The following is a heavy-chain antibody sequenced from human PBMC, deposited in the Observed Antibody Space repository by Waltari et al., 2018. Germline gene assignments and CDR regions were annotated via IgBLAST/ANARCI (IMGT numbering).Heavy chain of an antibody. J-gene: IGHJ5*02. V-gene: IGHV1-69-2*01. D-gene: IGHD4-4*01. CDR2: VDTAESET. Sequence: EVQLVQSGAEVKKPGATVKISCKASGYTFTDYYIHWVQQAPGKGLEWMGRVDTAESETIDAEKFQGRVTITADTSTDTAYMELSSLRSEDTAVYYCATVLTTVPTYWFDPWGQGTLVTVSS. CDR1: GYTFTDYY. CDR3: ATVLTTVPTYWFDP.